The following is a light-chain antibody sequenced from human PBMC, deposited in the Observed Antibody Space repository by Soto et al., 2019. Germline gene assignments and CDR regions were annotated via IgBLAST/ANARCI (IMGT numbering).Light chain of an antibody. V-gene: IGKV3-20*01. Sequence: EVVLTQSPGTVSLSPGERATLSCRARQSVTSNYLAWYQQKPGQAPRLLIYAASSRATGIPDRFSGSGSGTDFTLSISRLEPEDFAVYYCQQYGSSMTWTFGQGTKVEIK. J-gene: IGKJ1*01. CDR2: AAS. CDR3: QQYGSSMTWT. CDR1: QSVTSNY.